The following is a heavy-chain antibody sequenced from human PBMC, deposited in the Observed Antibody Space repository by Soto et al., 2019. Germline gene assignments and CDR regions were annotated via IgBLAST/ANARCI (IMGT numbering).Heavy chain of an antibody. CDR2: INPSGGST. V-gene: IGHV1-46*01. CDR3: ARATSGILDY. D-gene: IGHD2-15*01. CDR1: GYTFTSYY. Sequence: QVQLVQSGAEVKKPGASVKVSCKASGYTFTSYYMHWVRQAPGQGLEWMGIINPSGGSTSYAQKFQGRVNMTRDTSTSRVHMELSSLRSEDTAVYYCARATSGILDYWGQGTLVTVSS. J-gene: IGHJ4*02.